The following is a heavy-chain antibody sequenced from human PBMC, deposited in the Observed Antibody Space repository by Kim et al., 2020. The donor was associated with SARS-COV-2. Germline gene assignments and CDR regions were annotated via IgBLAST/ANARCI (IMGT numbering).Heavy chain of an antibody. D-gene: IGHD3-10*01. J-gene: IGHJ5*02. CDR1: GGSLTNYF. CDR3: ARGRLSRYYYGSVNYNKDGGGVWFDP. CDR2: INHSGSI. Sequence: SETLSLTCTVFGGSLTNYFWSWIRQPPGKGLEWIGEINHSGSINYNPSLRSRVIMSVDPSKNQFSLKLNSMTAADTAVYYCARGRLSRYYYGSVNYNKDGGGVWFDPWGQGTLVTVSS. V-gene: IGHV4-34*01.